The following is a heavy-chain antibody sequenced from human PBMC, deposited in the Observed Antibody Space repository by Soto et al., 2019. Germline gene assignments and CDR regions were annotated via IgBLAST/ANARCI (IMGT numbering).Heavy chain of an antibody. Sequence: ASVKVSCKASGDTRTDFSMHWVRQAPGQRPEWMGWLSVGNGDTKYSQKFQGRVTITRDTSARTAYMELSNLRSEDTAVYYCATSEGDCGGGSCYNYFYCYGMDVWGQGTTVTVS. CDR1: GDTRTDFS. D-gene: IGHD2-15*01. CDR3: ATSEGDCGGGSCYNYFYCYGMDV. J-gene: IGHJ6*02. V-gene: IGHV1-3*01. CDR2: LSVGNGDT.